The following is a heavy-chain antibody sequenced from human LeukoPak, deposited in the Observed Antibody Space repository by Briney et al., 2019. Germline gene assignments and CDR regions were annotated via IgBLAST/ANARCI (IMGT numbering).Heavy chain of an antibody. V-gene: IGHV3-7*01. CDR2: IKKTGSET. CDR1: GSTFSHFW. Sequence: PGGSLRLSCAASGSTFSHFWMSWVRQAPGKGLEWVAYIKKTGSETYYVDSVKGRFTITRDNTRNPLFLQMYSLRAEDTAVYFCAREDGYCSGGNCYSYFDSWGQGTLVTVSS. CDR3: AREDGYCSGGNCYSYFDS. J-gene: IGHJ4*02. D-gene: IGHD2-15*01.